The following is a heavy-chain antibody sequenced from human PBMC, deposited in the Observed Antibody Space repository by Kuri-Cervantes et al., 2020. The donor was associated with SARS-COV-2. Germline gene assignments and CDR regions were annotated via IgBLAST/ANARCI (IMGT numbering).Heavy chain of an antibody. J-gene: IGHJ4*02. V-gene: IGHV3-7*05. Sequence: GGSLRLSCAASGFTLSSYWMSWVRQAPGKGLEWVANIKQDGSEKYYVDSVKGRFTISRDNAKNSLYLQMNSLRAEDTAVYYCARVRGNTIFGVVVSYFDYWGQGTLVTVSS. CDR1: GFTLSSYW. CDR2: IKQDGSEK. CDR3: ARVRGNTIFGVVVSYFDY. D-gene: IGHD3-3*01.